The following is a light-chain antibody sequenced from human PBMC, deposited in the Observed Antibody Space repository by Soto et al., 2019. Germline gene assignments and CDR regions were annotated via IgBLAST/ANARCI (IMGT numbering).Light chain of an antibody. CDR2: DAS. Sequence: EILITQSPATLSVSPGERATLSCRASQSVSSNLAWYQQTNGQAPRLLIYDASSRDTGIPDRFSGGGSGTDFTLPISRLEPEDFEVYYCQQFSSYPLTFGGGTKVDIK. CDR3: QQFSSYPLT. V-gene: IGKV3-20*01. J-gene: IGKJ4*01. CDR1: QSVSSN.